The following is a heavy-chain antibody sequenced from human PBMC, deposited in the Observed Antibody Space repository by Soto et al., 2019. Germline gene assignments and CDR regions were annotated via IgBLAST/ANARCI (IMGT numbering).Heavy chain of an antibody. V-gene: IGHV3-23*01. D-gene: IGHD2-21*01. CDR3: VKGVWLGF. J-gene: IGHJ4*02. Sequence: EVQLLESGGGLVQPGGSLRLSCAASGFTFNTFEMSWVRQAPGRGLEWVSFISTDSSRAYYADAVKGRFTISRDNSKHELYLQTNSLTAEDTGVYACVKGVWLGFWGQGGLVTVSS. CDR1: GFTFNTFE. CDR2: ISTDSSRA.